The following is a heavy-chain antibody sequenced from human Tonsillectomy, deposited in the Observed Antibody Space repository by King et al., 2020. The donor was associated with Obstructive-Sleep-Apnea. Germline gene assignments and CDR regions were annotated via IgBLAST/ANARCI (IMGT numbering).Heavy chain of an antibody. Sequence: DVQLVESGGGLVQPGGSLRLSCAASGFTFRSYDIHWVRQAPGKGLEYVSAISRNGGSTYYANSVKGRFTISRYNFKSTLYLQMGSLMAEDMAVYYCARDGYTSSSDYWGQGTLVTVSS. CDR3: ARDGYTSSSDY. CDR1: GFTFRSYD. J-gene: IGHJ4*02. D-gene: IGHD6-13*01. V-gene: IGHV3-64*01. CDR2: ISRNGGST.